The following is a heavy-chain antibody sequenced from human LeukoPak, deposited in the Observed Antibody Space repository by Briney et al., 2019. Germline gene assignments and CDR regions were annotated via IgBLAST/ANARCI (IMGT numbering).Heavy chain of an antibody. CDR3: ARSIALNYYMDV. CDR2: IYTSGNT. CDR1: GGSISSGGYY. V-gene: IGHV4-61*02. D-gene: IGHD2-15*01. J-gene: IGHJ6*03. Sequence: KSSETLSLTCTVSGGSISSGGYYWSWIRQPAGKGLEWIGRIYTSGNTNYNPSLKSRVTVSVDTSKNQFSLKLSSVTAADTAVYYCARSIALNYYMDVWGKGTTVTISS.